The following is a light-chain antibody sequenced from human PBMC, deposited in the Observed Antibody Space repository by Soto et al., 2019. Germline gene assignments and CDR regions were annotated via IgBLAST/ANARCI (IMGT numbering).Light chain of an antibody. J-gene: IGLJ2*01. V-gene: IGLV2-8*01. CDR3: RSYAYAGSILV. Sequence: QSALTQPPSASGSPGQSVTISCTGTSSDIGGYNYVSWYQQHPGKAPKLMIYEVTKRPSGVPDRFSGSKSGNTASLTVSRLQAEDEADHYCRSYAYAGSILVFGGGTKLTVL. CDR1: SSDIGGYNY. CDR2: EVT.